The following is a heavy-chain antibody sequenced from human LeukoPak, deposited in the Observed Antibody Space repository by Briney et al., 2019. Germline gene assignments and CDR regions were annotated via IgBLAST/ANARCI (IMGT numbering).Heavy chain of an antibody. CDR2: ILYDGSNK. D-gene: IGHD2-21*02. J-gene: IGHJ4*02. CDR1: GFTFSSYA. Sequence: GGSLRLSCAASGFTFSSYAMHWVRQAPGKGLEWVAVILYDGSNKYYADSVKGRFTISRDNSKNTLYLQMNSLRAEDTAVYYCARDVSPPYCGGDCYSGMDYWGQGTLVTVSS. V-gene: IGHV3-30*04. CDR3: ARDVSPPYCGGDCYSGMDY.